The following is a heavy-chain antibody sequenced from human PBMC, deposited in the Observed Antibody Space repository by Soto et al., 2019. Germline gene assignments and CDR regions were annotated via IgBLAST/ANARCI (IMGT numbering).Heavy chain of an antibody. J-gene: IGHJ4*02. D-gene: IGHD3-22*01. CDR3: ARPATDSSGYWVSYFDY. CDR1: GYTFTSYG. V-gene: IGHV1-18*01. CDR2: ISAYNGNT. Sequence: GASVKVSFKASGYTFTSYGISWVRQAPGQGLEWMGWISAYNGNTNYAQKLQGRVTMTTDTSTSTAYMELRSLRSDDTAVYYCARPATDSSGYWVSYFDYWGQGTLVTVSS.